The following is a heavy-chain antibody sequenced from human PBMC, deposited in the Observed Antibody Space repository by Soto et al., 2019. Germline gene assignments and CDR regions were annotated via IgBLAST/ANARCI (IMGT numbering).Heavy chain of an antibody. D-gene: IGHD2-15*01. CDR1: GGTSRSLS. V-gene: IGHV1-69*17. J-gene: IGHJ5*02. CDR3: ARDIHSAGGWFDT. CDR2: ITPLFGIP. Sequence: QVQLVQSGAEVQKPGSSVKVSCKASGGTSRSLSITWVRQAPGQGLEWMGGITPLFGIPNHPKKFQGRLTTTANKSTGTAYLELGSLTAEDTAGYYCARDIHSAGGWFDTWGRGTLVTVSS.